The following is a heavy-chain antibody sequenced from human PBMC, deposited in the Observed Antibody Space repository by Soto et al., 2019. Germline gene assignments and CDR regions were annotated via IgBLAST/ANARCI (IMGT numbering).Heavy chain of an antibody. CDR1: ADSFSSYG. J-gene: IGHJ4*02. CDR3: ARVFPDGWVEPGVVRGYLDT. CDR2: IIPIFGTT. D-gene: IGHD3-3*01. Sequence: QVQLVQSGAEVKEPGSAVKVSCKAPADSFSSYGISWVRQAPGQGLEWMGGIIPIFGTTNYAEKFQGRVTITAYESKNTAYIELSSLRSEDTALYYCARVFPDGWVEPGVVRGYLDTLGRGTLVTVSS. V-gene: IGHV1-69*01.